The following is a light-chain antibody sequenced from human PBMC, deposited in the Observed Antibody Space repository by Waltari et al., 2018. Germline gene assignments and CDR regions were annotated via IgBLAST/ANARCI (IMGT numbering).Light chain of an antibody. Sequence: DIVVSLSPDSLAVSLGERATINCKSSQSVLYSSNNKNYLAWYQQKPGQPPKLLIYWASTRESGVPDRFSGSGSGTNFTLTISSLQAEDVAVYYCQQYYSTIFTFGPGTKVDIK. CDR2: WAS. V-gene: IGKV4-1*01. CDR3: QQYYSTIFT. CDR1: QSVLYSSNNKNY. J-gene: IGKJ3*01.